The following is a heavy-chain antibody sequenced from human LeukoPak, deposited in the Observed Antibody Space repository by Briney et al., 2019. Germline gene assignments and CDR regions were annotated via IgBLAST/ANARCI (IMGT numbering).Heavy chain of an antibody. CDR3: ARDGIDY. Sequence: QSGGSLRLSCAASGFTVSSNYMSWVRQAPGKGLEWVADIKQEGSEKYYVDSVKGRFTISRDNAKNSLYLQMNSLRAEDTAVYYCARDGIDYWGQGTLVTVSS. J-gene: IGHJ4*02. CDR1: GFTVSSNY. V-gene: IGHV3-7*05. CDR2: IKQEGSEK.